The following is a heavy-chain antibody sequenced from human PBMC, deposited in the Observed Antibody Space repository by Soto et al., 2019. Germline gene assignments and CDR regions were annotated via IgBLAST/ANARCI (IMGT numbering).Heavy chain of an antibody. V-gene: IGHV1-2*02. CDR2: INPNSGGT. CDR3: ARVYVLLWFGEPYPFDY. J-gene: IGHJ4*02. D-gene: IGHD3-10*01. Sequence: GASVKVSCKASGYTFTGYYMHCVRQAPGQGLEWMGWINPNSGGTNYAQKFQGRVTMTRDTSISTAYMELSRLRSDDTAVYYCARVYVLLWFGEPYPFDYWGQGSLVTV. CDR1: GYTFTGYY.